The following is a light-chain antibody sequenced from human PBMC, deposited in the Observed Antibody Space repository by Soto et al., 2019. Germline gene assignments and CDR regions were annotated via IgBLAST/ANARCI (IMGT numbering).Light chain of an antibody. CDR3: SSHSSSSTLVV. Sequence: QSALTQPASMSGSPGQSITSSCTGTSSDVGGYNYVSWYRQHPGKAPKLMIYDVNNRPSGVSNRFSGSKSGNTASLTISGLQAEDEADYYCSSHSSSSTLVVFGGGTKVTVL. CDR2: DVN. V-gene: IGLV2-14*03. J-gene: IGLJ2*01. CDR1: SSDVGGYNY.